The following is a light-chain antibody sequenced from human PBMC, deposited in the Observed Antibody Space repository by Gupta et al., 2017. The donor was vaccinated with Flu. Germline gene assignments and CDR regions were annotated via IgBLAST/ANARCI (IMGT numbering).Light chain of an antibody. J-gene: IGLJ3*02. V-gene: IGLV2-14*01. Sequence: QSALTQPASVPGSPGQSIAISCTGSTSDVGAYNYVSWYQQNPGKAPKLIIYDVTNRPSGVSTRFSGSKSGNTASLTISGLQAEDEADYYCSSYGAVGLFGGGTKVTVL. CDR2: DVT. CDR3: SSYGAVGL. CDR1: TSDVGAYNY.